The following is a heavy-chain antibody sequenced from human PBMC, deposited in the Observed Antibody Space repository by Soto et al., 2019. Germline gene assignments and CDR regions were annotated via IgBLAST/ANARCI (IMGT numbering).Heavy chain of an antibody. V-gene: IGHV1-46*01. J-gene: IGHJ4*02. CDR1: GYTFTNFY. Sequence: QVQLVQSGAEVKEPGASVKISCKGSGYTFTNFYIYWVRQAPGQGLEWMGIVNPNGGSTNYAQNFKGRITISRDTSTSTVYMDLSSLRSEDTAVYYCARGLASGDYWGQGTLVTVSS. CDR3: ARGLASGDY. CDR2: VNPNGGST. D-gene: IGHD6-6*01.